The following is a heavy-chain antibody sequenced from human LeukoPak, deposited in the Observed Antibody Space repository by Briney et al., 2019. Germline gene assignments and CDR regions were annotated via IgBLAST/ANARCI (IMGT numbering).Heavy chain of an antibody. Sequence: GALRLSCAASGSSFSFYAMSWLRQPPGKGLEWVSTINANSGTTSYAASVRGRFTISRDNSKNTLYLQVNSLRADDTAVYYCAKPISGGLAVTADWFDPWGQGTLVVVSS. V-gene: IGHV3-23*01. CDR2: INANSGTT. CDR1: GSSFSFYA. J-gene: IGHJ5*01. CDR3: AKPISGGLAVTADWFDP. D-gene: IGHD6-19*01.